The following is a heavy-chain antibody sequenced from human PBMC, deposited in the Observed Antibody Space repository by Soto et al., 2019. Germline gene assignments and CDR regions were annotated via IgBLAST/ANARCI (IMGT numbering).Heavy chain of an antibody. V-gene: IGHV3-30*03. CDR3: TTWSPPDALLNS. CDR2: ISYDGSKK. D-gene: IGHD4-17*01. J-gene: IGHJ1*01. CDR1: GFTFINYG. Sequence: SLRLSCAASGFTFINYGLHWVRQAPGKGLEWVAGISYDGSKKYYADSVKGQFTISRDSSTNTLFLQMTSLQTDDTGVYFCTTWSPPDALLNSWGQGTVVTVSS.